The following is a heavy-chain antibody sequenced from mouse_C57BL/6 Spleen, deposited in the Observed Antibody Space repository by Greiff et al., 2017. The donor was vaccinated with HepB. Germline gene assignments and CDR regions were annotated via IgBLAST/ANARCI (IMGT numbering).Heavy chain of an antibody. CDR1: GYSITSGYY. V-gene: IGHV3-6*01. CDR2: ISYDGSN. D-gene: IGHD1-1*01. CDR3: ASNYGSSYFAY. Sequence: EVQLQQSGPGLVKPSQSLSLTCSVTGYSITSGYYWNWIRQFPGNKLEWMGYISYDGSNNYNPSLKNRISIHRDTSKNQFFLKLNSVTTEDTATYYCASNYGSSYFAYWGQGTLVTVSA. J-gene: IGHJ3*01.